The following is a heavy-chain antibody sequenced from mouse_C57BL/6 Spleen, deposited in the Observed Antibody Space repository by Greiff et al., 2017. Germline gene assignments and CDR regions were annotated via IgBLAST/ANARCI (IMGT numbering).Heavy chain of an antibody. D-gene: IGHD1-1*02. CDR1: GISITTGNYR. J-gene: IGHJ4*01. Sequence: EVQLVESGPGLVKPSQTVFLTCTVTGISITTGNYRWSWIRKFPGNKLEWIGYLYYSGTITYNPSLTSRTTITRDTPKNQFFLELNSLTAEDTATYYCARENYDYDAMDYWGQGTSVTVSS. CDR2: LYYSGTI. V-gene: IGHV3-5*01. CDR3: ARENYDYDAMDY.